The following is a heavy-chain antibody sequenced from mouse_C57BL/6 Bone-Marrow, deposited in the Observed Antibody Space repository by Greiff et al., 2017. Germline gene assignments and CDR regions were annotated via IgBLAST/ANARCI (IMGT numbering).Heavy chain of an antibody. CDR3: TTHYGSSYYFDY. Sequence: VQLQQSGAELVRPGASVKLSCTASGFNINDYYMHWVKQRPEQGLEWIGWIDPENGDTEYASKFKGKATITADTSSNTADLQLSSLTSEDTAVYCCTTHYGSSYYFDYWDQGTTLAVSA. J-gene: IGHJ2*01. D-gene: IGHD1-1*01. CDR1: GFNINDYY. V-gene: IGHV14-4*01. CDR2: IDPENGDT.